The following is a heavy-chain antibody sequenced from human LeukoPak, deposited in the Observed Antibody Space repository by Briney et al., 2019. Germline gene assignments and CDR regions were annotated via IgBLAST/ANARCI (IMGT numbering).Heavy chain of an antibody. V-gene: IGHV1-46*01. CDR3: ARAGTRPGNYYYYYMDV. CDR2: INPSGGST. D-gene: IGHD3-10*01. J-gene: IGHJ6*03. Sequence: ASVKVSCKASGYTFSSYYMHWVRQAPGQGLEWMGIINPSGGSTSYAQKFQGRVTMTRDMSTSTVYMELSSLRSEDTAVYYCARAGTRPGNYYYYYMDVWGKGTTVTVSS. CDR1: GYTFSSYY.